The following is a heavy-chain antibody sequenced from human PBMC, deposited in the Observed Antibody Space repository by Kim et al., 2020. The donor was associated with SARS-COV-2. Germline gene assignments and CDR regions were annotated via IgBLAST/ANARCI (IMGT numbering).Heavy chain of an antibody. V-gene: IGHV3-23*01. Sequence: GGSLRLSCVASGFTFGSYAMSWVRQAPGKGLEWVATLSGSGGFTYIADSVKGRFTISRDNSKSTLYLQMNSVRGEDTAIYRCARSDISGYYRNYYFDLWGRGTLVTVSS. J-gene: IGHJ2*01. CDR3: ARSDISGYYRNYYFDL. D-gene: IGHD3-22*01. CDR1: GFTFGSYA. CDR2: LSGSGGFT.